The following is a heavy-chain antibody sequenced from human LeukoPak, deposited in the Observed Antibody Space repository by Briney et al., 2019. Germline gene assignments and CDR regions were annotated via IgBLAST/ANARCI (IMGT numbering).Heavy chain of an antibody. Sequence: GGSLRLSCAASGFTFSDSAMHWVRQASGKGLEWVGRIRSKANSYATSYAASVKGGFTISRDDSKNTAYLQMDSLKAEDTAVYYCTRGNCSSTSCWGQGTLVTVSS. J-gene: IGHJ4*02. CDR3: TRGNCSSTSC. CDR1: GFTFSDSA. D-gene: IGHD2-2*01. V-gene: IGHV3-73*01. CDR2: IRSKANSYAT.